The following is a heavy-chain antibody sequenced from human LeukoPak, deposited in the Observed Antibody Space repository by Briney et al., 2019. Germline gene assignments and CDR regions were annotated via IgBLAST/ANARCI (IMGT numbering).Heavy chain of an antibody. CDR1: GYTFTSYG. CDR3: ARDPTIDSPEYFQH. J-gene: IGHJ1*01. CDR2: ISAYNGNT. V-gene: IGHV1-18*01. D-gene: IGHD3-22*01. Sequence: ASVKVSCKASGYTFTSYGISWVRQAPGQGLEWMGWISAYNGNTNYAQKLQGRVTMTTDTSTSTAYMELRSLRSDDTAVYYCARDPTIDSPEYFQHWGQGTLVTVSS.